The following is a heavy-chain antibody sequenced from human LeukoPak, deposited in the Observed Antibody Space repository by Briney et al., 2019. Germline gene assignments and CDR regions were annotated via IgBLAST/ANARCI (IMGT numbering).Heavy chain of an antibody. V-gene: IGHV1-69*17. CDR1: GGTFSSYA. CDR3: ARGSVIVGATTFDY. D-gene: IGHD1-26*01. Sequence: SVKVSYKASGGTFSSYAISWVRQAPGQGLEWMGGIIPIFGIANYAQKFQGRVTITADKSPSTAYMELRSLRSEDTAVYYCARGSVIVGATTFDYWGQGTLVTVSS. CDR2: IIPIFGIA. J-gene: IGHJ4*02.